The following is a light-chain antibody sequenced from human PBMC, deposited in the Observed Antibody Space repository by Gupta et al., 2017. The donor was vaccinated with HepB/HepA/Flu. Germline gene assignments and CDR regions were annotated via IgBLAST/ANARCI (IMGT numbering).Light chain of an antibody. CDR1: CSDVGGYHY. J-gene: IGLJ2*01. Sequence: QSALTQPASVSGSPGQSIPISCTGTCSDVGGYHYVSWYQQHPGKAPKLMIYDVSNRPSGVSNRFSGSKSGNTASLTISGLQAEDEADYYCSSYTSSSTPEVVFGGGTKLTVL. CDR2: DVS. CDR3: SSYTSSSTPEVV. V-gene: IGLV2-14*01.